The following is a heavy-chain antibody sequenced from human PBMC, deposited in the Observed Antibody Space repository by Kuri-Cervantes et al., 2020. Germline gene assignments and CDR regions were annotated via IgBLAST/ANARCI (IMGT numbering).Heavy chain of an antibody. Sequence: ASVKVSCKASGYTFTGYYMHWVRQAPGQGLEWMGWISAYNGNTNYAQKLQGRVTMTTDTSTSTAYMELRSLRSEDTAVYYCARGFYYDYVWGSYPILYYYYGMDVWGQGTTVTVSS. CDR2: ISAYNGNT. V-gene: IGHV1-18*04. D-gene: IGHD3-16*02. J-gene: IGHJ6*02. CDR3: ARGFYYDYVWGSYPILYYYYGMDV. CDR1: GYTFTGYY.